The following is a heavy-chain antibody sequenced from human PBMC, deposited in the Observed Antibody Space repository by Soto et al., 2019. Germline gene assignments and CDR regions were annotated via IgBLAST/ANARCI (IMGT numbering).Heavy chain of an antibody. D-gene: IGHD6-6*01. Sequence: SLKISCKDSGTLFNNDLIGWVRQTPGKGLEWMGMMHPGDSDNRYSQSFQGQVTISGDKSINTVYLQWSSLKAADTAMYYCARQPFDSTSSVPHAFDIWGQGTMVTVS. CDR2: MHPGDSDN. V-gene: IGHV5-51*01. CDR1: GTLFNNDL. CDR3: ARQPFDSTSSVPHAFDI. J-gene: IGHJ3*02.